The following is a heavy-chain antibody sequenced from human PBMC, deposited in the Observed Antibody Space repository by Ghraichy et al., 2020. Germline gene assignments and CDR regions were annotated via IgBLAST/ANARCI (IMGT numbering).Heavy chain of an antibody. D-gene: IGHD6-13*01. Sequence: SETLSLTCAVYGGSFSGYYWSWIRQPPGKGLEWIGEINHSGSTNYNPSLKSRVTISVDTSKNQFSLKLSSVTAADTAVYYCARGVTGTGIAAAAITNTLYYFDYWGQGTLVTVSS. J-gene: IGHJ4*02. CDR1: GGSFSGYY. V-gene: IGHV4-34*01. CDR3: ARGVTGTGIAAAAITNTLYYFDY. CDR2: INHSGST.